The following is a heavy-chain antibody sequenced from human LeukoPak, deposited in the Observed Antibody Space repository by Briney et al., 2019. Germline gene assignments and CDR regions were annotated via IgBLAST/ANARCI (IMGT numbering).Heavy chain of an antibody. Sequence: SQTLSLTCTVSGGSISSGGYYWSWIRQHPGKGLEWIGYIYYSGSTYYNPSLKSRVTISVDTSKNQFSLKLSSVTAADTAVYYCARDRSPYDSSGFDYWGQGTLVTVPS. D-gene: IGHD3-22*01. CDR1: GGSISSGGYY. CDR2: IYYSGST. CDR3: ARDRSPYDSSGFDY. V-gene: IGHV4-31*03. J-gene: IGHJ4*02.